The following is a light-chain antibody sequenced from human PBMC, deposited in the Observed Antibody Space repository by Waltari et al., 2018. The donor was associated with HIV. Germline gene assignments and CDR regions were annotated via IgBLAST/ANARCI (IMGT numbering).Light chain of an antibody. Sequence: SYVLTQPPSVSVAPGKTATITCGGDRIGTKNVHWFQQKPGQAPLLVIYYDSDRPSGIPDRFSGSKSGNTASLTISGLQAEDEADYYCCSYAGSPWVFGGGTKVTVL. J-gene: IGLJ3*02. CDR3: CSYAGSPWV. CDR1: RIGTKN. CDR2: YDS. V-gene: IGLV3-21*01.